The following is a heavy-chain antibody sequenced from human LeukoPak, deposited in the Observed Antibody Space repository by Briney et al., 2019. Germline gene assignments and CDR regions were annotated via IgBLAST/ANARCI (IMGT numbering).Heavy chain of an antibody. Sequence: SETLSLTCTVSGGSISSYYWSWIRQPPGKGLEWIGYIYYSGSTNYNPSLKSRVTISVDTSKNQFSLKLSSVTAADTAVYYCASGGLRPDFYYYGMDVWGQGTTVTVSS. D-gene: IGHD3-10*01. J-gene: IGHJ6*02. CDR2: IYYSGST. V-gene: IGHV4-59*01. CDR1: GGSISSYY. CDR3: ASGGLRPDFYYYGMDV.